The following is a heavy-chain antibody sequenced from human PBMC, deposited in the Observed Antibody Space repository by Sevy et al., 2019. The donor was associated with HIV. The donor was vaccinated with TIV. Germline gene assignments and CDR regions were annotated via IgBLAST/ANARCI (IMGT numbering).Heavy chain of an antibody. D-gene: IGHD3-10*01. CDR1: GGSFAYY. J-gene: IGHJ6*02. V-gene: IGHV4-34*01. CDR2: INHSGST. CDR3: ARHSYGSGTSFYYYGMDV. Sequence: SENLSLTCAVYGGSFAYYCSWIRQPPGKGLEWIGEINHSGSTHYNPSLKSRVTISVDTSKNQFSLKLNSVTAADTAVYYCARHSYGSGTSFYYYGMDVWGQGTTVTVSS.